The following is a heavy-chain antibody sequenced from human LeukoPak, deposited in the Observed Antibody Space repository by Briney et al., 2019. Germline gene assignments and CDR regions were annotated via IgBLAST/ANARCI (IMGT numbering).Heavy chain of an antibody. D-gene: IGHD5-24*01. J-gene: IGHJ4*02. CDR3: ASRVEMATFGY. V-gene: IGHV4-59*12. CDR2: IYYSGST. CDR1: GGSISSYY. Sequence: PSETLSLTCSVSGGSISSYYWSWIRQPPGKGLEWIGYIYYSGSTNYNPSLKSRVTRSVDTSKNQFSLKLSSVTAADTAVYYCASRVEMATFGYWGQGTLVTVSS.